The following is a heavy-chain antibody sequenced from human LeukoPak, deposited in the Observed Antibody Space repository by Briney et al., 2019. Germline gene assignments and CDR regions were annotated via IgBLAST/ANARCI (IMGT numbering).Heavy chain of an antibody. CDR3: ASPPVPQAAAITPGYFYYYMDV. Sequence: ASVKVSCKASGYTFTSYDINWVRQATGQGLEWMGWMNPNSGNTGYAQKFQGRVTITRNTSISTAYMELSSLRSEDTAVYYCASPPVPQAAAITPGYFYYYMDVWGKGTTVTVSS. V-gene: IGHV1-8*03. D-gene: IGHD6-13*01. CDR1: GYTFTSYD. CDR2: MNPNSGNT. J-gene: IGHJ6*03.